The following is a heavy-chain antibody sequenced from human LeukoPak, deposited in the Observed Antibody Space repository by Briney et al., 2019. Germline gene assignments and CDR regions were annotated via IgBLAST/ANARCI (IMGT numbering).Heavy chain of an antibody. CDR2: IYYSGST. J-gene: IGHJ5*02. D-gene: IGHD3-22*01. CDR1: GGSISSYY. Sequence: SETLSLTCTVSGGSISSYYWSWIRQPPGKGLEWIGYIYYSGSTNYNPSLKSRVTISVDTSKNQLSLKLSSVTAADTAVYYCARPYYYDSRIDPWGQGILVTVSS. V-gene: IGHV4-59*08. CDR3: ARPYYYDSRIDP.